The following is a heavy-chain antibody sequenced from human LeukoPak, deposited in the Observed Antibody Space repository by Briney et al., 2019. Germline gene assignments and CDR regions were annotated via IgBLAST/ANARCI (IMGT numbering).Heavy chain of an antibody. D-gene: IGHD3-10*01. CDR3: ARVGPTMVRGVPSYDY. CDR2: INHSGST. V-gene: IGHV4-34*01. Sequence: SETLSLTCAVYGGSFSGYYWSWIRQPPGKGLEWIGEINHSGSTNYNPSRKSRVTISVDTSKNQFSLKLSSVTAADTAVYYCARVGPTMVRGVPSYDYWGQGTLVTVSS. J-gene: IGHJ4*02. CDR1: GGSFSGYY.